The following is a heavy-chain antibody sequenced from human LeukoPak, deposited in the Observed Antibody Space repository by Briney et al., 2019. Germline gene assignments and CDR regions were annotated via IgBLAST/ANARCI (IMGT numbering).Heavy chain of an antibody. V-gene: IGHV3-74*01. J-gene: IGHJ5*02. Sequence: GGSLRLSCAASGFTFSNHWMHWVRQAPGKGLVWVSRINSDGINTSYADSVKGRFTVSRDNAKNTLNLQMNSLRAEDTAVYYCARDLGQYYDTSDNWFDPWGQGTLVTVSS. D-gene: IGHD3-22*01. CDR2: INSDGINT. CDR1: GFTFSNHW. CDR3: ARDLGQYYDTSDNWFDP.